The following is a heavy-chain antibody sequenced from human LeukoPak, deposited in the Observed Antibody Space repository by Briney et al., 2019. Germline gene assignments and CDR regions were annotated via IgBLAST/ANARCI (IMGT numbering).Heavy chain of an antibody. D-gene: IGHD3-10*01. CDR2: IYTSGST. CDR1: GGSISSYY. CDR3: ARDKSLLWFGELSNWFDP. Sequence: SETLSLTCTVSGGSISSYYWSWIRQPPGKGLEWIGRIYTSGSTNYNPSLKSRVTMSVDTSKNQFSLKLSSVTAADTAVYYCARDKSLLWFGELSNWFDPWGQGTLVTVSS. V-gene: IGHV4-4*07. J-gene: IGHJ5*02.